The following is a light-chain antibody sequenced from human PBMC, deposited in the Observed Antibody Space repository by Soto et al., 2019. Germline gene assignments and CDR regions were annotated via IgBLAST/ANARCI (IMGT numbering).Light chain of an antibody. J-gene: IGLJ2*01. CDR3: SSYAASTTLL. CDR2: EVH. Sequence: QSALTQPPSVSGSPGQSDTISCIGTISDVGTYDRVSWYQAPPGTAPKLIIYEVHYRPSWVPDRFSGSKSGHTASLTLSGLQAEDEADYYCSSYAASTTLLFGGGTKLTVL. CDR1: ISDVGTYDR. V-gene: IGLV2-18*02.